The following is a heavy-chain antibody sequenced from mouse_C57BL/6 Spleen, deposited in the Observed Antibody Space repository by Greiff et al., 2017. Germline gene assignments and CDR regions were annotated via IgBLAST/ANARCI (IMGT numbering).Heavy chain of an antibody. D-gene: IGHD1-1*01. CDR1: GYTFTSYW. Sequence: VQLQQPGAELVKPGASVKLSCKASGYTFTSYWMHWVKQRPGRGLEWIGRIDPNSGGTKYNEKFKSKATLTVDKPSSTAYMQLSNLTSEDSAVYYCAREFITTVPNWYFDVWGTGTTVTVSS. CDR3: AREFITTVPNWYFDV. V-gene: IGHV1-72*01. J-gene: IGHJ1*03. CDR2: IDPNSGGT.